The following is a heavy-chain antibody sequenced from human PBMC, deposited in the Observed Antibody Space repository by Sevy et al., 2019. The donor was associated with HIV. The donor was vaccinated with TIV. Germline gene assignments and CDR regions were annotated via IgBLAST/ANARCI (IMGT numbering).Heavy chain of an antibody. J-gene: IGHJ4*02. D-gene: IGHD3-22*01. CDR2: FDPEDGET. Sequence: ASVKVSCKVSGYTLIQLSMHWVRQVPGKGLEWMGSFDPEDGETIYAQKFQGRVTMTEDTSTDTAYMELSSLKLEDTAIFYCAITKDYYDSGGYPFDYWGQGTLVTVSS. CDR3: AITKDYYDSGGYPFDY. V-gene: IGHV1-24*01. CDR1: GYTLIQLS.